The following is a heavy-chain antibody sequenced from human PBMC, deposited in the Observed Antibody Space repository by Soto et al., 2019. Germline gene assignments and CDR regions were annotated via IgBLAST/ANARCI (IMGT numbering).Heavy chain of an antibody. Sequence: PGGSLRLSCAASGFTFSSYGMHWVRQAPGKGLEWVAVIWFDGSNKHYADSVKGRFTISRDNSKNTVSLQMNTLRAEDTVVYYCARDSDTYYYDSGGYYIDYWGRGTLVTVSS. CDR3: ARDSDTYYYDSGGYYIDY. V-gene: IGHV3-33*01. CDR2: IWFDGSNK. CDR1: GFTFSSYG. D-gene: IGHD3-22*01. J-gene: IGHJ4*02.